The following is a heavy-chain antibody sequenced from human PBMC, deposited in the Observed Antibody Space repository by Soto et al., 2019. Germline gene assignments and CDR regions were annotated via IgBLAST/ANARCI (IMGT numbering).Heavy chain of an antibody. Sequence: QVQLVQSGAEVKKPGASVKVSCKASGYTFTSYYMHWVRQAPGQGLEWMGIINRSGSITSYAQKFTGRVTMHRDTSTRTVYMELSRLRSEDTDVYYCPGEYDLWSGSFDYWGQGPLVTVSS. D-gene: IGHD3-3*01. CDR1: GYTFTSYY. J-gene: IGHJ4*02. CDR3: PGEYDLWSGSFDY. CDR2: INRSGSIT. V-gene: IGHV1-46*01.